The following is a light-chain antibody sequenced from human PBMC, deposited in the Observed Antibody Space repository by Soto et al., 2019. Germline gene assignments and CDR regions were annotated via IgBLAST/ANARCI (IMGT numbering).Light chain of an antibody. Sequence: EIVLTQSPATLSVSPGERATLSCRASQTVSTNLGWYQQKPGQAPRLLIFHTSSRATGIPARFSGSGSGAEFNLTITSLRSEDFAVYHCQQYNSWPPTFGQGTKVDI. J-gene: IGKJ1*01. CDR3: QQYNSWPPT. V-gene: IGKV3-15*01. CDR2: HTS. CDR1: QTVSTN.